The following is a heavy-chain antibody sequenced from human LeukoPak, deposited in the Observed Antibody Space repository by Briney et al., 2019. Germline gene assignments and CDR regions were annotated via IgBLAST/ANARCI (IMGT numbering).Heavy chain of an antibody. D-gene: IGHD2-2*01. V-gene: IGHV3-48*03. CDR3: ARRYCSSTSCLIDY. Sequence: GGSLRLSCAASGFTFSSYEMNWVRQAPGKGLEWVSYISSSGTTIYYADSVKGRFTISRDNAKNSLYLQMNSLRAEDTAVYYCARRYCSSTSCLIDYWGQGTLSPSPQ. J-gene: IGHJ4*02. CDR2: ISSSGTTI. CDR1: GFTFSSYE.